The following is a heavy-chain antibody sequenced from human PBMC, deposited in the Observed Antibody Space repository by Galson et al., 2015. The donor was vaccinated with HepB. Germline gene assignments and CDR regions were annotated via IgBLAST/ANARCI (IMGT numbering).Heavy chain of an antibody. CDR3: ARRRDGQDYFDY. V-gene: IGHV3-30*04. Sequence: SLRLSCAASGFTFSSYAMHWVRQAPGKGLEWVAVISYDGSNKYYADSVKGRFTISRDNSKNTLYLQMNSLRAEVTAVYYCARRRDGQDYFDYWGQGTLVTVSS. J-gene: IGHJ4*02. CDR2: ISYDGSNK. CDR1: GFTFSSYA. D-gene: IGHD5-24*01.